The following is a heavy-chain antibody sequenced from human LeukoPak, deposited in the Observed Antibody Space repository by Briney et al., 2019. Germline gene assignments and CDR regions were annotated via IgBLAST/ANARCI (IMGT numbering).Heavy chain of an antibody. V-gene: IGHV3-30-3*01. J-gene: IGHJ3*02. CDR2: ISYDGSNK. CDR3: ARDPMVRGVPDAFDI. CDR1: GFTFSSYA. Sequence: GGSLRLSCAASGFTFSSYAMHWVRQAPGKGLEWVAVISYDGSNKYYANSVKGRFTISRDNSKNTLYLQMNSLRAEDTAVYYCARDPMVRGVPDAFDIWGQGTMVTVSS. D-gene: IGHD3-10*01.